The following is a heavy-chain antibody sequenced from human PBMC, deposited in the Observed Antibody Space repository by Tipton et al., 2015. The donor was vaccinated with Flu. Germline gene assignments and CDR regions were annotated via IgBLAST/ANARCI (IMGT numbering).Heavy chain of an antibody. V-gene: IGHV4-61*02. Sequence: TLSLTCSVSGGSFSSGSYYWTWIRQSAGKGLEWIGRIYTTGSTNYNPSLKTRVTLSVDRTENQFSLKLSSVTAADTAVYYCAREVATIGRWFDPWGQGTLVTVSS. D-gene: IGHD5-12*01. J-gene: IGHJ5*02. CDR1: GGSFSSGSYY. CDR3: AREVATIGRWFDP. CDR2: IYTTGST.